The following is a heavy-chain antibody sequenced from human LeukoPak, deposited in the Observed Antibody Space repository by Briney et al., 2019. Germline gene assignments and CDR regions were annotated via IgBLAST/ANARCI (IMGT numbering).Heavy chain of an antibody. J-gene: IGHJ4*02. V-gene: IGHV1-2*02. D-gene: IGHD2-15*01. CDR3: ARGVNCSGGSCYRAYFDY. CDR2: INPNSGGT. Sequence: AASVKVSCKASGYTFTGYYTHWVRQAPGQGLEWMGWINPNSGGTNYAQKFQGRVTMTRDTSISTAYMELSRLRSDDTAVYYCARGVNCSGGSCYRAYFDYWGQGTLVTVSS. CDR1: GYTFTGYY.